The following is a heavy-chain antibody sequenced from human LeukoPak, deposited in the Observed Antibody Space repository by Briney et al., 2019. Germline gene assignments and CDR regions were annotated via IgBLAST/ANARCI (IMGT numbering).Heavy chain of an antibody. CDR1: GGSFSGYY. Sequence: PSETLSLTCAVYGGSFSGYYWSWIRQPPGKGLEWIGEINHSGSTNYNPSLKSRVTISVDTSKNQFSLKLSSVTAADTAVYYCARPTSYGDYGWGYFDLWGRGTLVTVSS. CDR3: ARPTSYGDYGWGYFDL. J-gene: IGHJ2*01. V-gene: IGHV4-34*01. CDR2: INHSGST. D-gene: IGHD4-17*01.